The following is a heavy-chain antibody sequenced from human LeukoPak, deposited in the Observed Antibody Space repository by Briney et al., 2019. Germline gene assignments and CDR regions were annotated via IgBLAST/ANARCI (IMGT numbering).Heavy chain of an antibody. V-gene: IGHV3-23*01. CDR3: ARDYYDILTGLTFDY. CDR1: GFTFSSYA. Sequence: GGSLRLSCAASGFTFSSYAMSWVRQAPGKGLEWVSAISGSGGSTYYADSVKGRFTISRDNSKNTLYLQMSSLRAEDTALYYCARDYYDILTGLTFDYWGQGTLVTVSS. CDR2: ISGSGGST. D-gene: IGHD3-9*01. J-gene: IGHJ4*02.